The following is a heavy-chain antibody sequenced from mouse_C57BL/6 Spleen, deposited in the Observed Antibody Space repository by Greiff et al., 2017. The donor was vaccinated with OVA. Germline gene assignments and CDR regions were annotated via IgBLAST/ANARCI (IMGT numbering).Heavy chain of an antibody. J-gene: IGHJ4*01. CDR2: INPGSGGT. Sequence: QVQLKQSGAELVRPGTSVKVSCKASGYAFTNYLIEWVKQRPGQGLEWIGVINPGSGGTNYNEKFKGKATLTADKSSSTAYMQLSSLTSEDSAVYCCARGLTTVVGDAMDYWGQGTSVTVSS. D-gene: IGHD1-1*01. V-gene: IGHV1-54*01. CDR1: GYAFTNYL. CDR3: ARGLTTVVGDAMDY.